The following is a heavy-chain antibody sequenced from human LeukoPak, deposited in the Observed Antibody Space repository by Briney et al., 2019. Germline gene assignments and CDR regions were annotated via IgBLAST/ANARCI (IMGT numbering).Heavy chain of an antibody. CDR3: ARATVGATPSYYFDY. Sequence: SVKVSCKASGGTFSSYAISWVRQAPGQGLEWMGGIIPIFGTANYAQKFQGRVTITADKSTSTAYMELSSLRSEDTAVYYCARATVGATPSYYFDYWGQGTLVTVSS. CDR1: GGTFSSYA. D-gene: IGHD1-26*01. J-gene: IGHJ4*02. CDR2: IIPIFGTA. V-gene: IGHV1-69*06.